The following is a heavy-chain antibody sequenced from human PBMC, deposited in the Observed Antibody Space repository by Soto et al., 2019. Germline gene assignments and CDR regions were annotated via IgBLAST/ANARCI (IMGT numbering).Heavy chain of an antibody. J-gene: IGHJ6*02. V-gene: IGHV1-2*02. CDR3: ALLAAWQELLYYYYGMDV. CDR2: INPNSGGT. CDR1: GYTFTGYY. D-gene: IGHD1-26*01. Sequence: ASVKVSCKASGYTFTGYYMHWVRQAPGQGLEWMGWINPNSGGTNYAQKFQGRVTMTRDTSISTAYMELSRLRSDDTAVYYCALLAAWQELLYYYYGMDVWGQGTTVTVSS.